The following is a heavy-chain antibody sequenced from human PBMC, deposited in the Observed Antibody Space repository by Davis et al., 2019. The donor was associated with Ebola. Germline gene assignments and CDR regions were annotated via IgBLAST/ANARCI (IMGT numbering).Heavy chain of an antibody. D-gene: IGHD1-26*01. CDR2: IYHSGST. V-gene: IGHV4-4*02. CDR1: GDSISSTNW. Sequence: PSETLSLTCAVSGDSISSTNWWSWVRQPPGKGLEWIGEIYHSGSTNYNPSLKSRVTISVDKSKNQFSLKLSSVTAADTAVYYCASTSVGSDVDAFDIWGQGTMVTVSS. J-gene: IGHJ3*02. CDR3: ASTSVGSDVDAFDI.